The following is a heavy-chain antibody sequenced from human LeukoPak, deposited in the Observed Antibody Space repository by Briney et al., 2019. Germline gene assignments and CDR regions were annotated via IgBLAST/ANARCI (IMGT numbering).Heavy chain of an antibody. Sequence: ASVKVSCKASGYTFTCYYMHWVRQAPGQGLEWMGWINPNSGGTNYAQKFQGRVTMTRDTSISTAYMELSRLRSDDTAVYYCARVSRRYNWNDVNYYYYMDVWGKGTTVTVSS. D-gene: IGHD1-1*01. J-gene: IGHJ6*03. V-gene: IGHV1-2*02. CDR2: INPNSGGT. CDR1: GYTFTCYY. CDR3: ARVSRRYNWNDVNYYYYMDV.